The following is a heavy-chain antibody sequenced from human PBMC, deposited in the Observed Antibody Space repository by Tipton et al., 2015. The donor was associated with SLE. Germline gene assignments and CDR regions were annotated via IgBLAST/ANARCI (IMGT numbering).Heavy chain of an antibody. CDR3: VKHSGFDRNYFDD. D-gene: IGHD5-12*01. CDR1: GFTFSSYA. Sequence: SLRLSCAASGFTFSSYAMSWVRQAPGKGLEWVSAISGSGGSTYYARSVQGRFTISRDNSENTLYLQMNSLRAEDTAVYYCVKHSGFDRNYFDDWGQETLVTVSS. V-gene: IGHV3-23*01. CDR2: ISGSGGST. J-gene: IGHJ4*02.